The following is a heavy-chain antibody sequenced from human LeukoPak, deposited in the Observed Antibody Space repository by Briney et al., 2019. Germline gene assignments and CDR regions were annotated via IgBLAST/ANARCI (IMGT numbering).Heavy chain of an antibody. D-gene: IGHD2/OR15-2a*01. CDR3: ASGHLGTLIDY. V-gene: IGHV4-34*01. CDR2: INHSGST. J-gene: IGHJ4*02. Sequence: SETLSLTCAVYGGSFSGFYWSWLRQPQGQGLEWIGEINHSGSTNYTPSLKSRVTISVDTSKNQFQLKLSSVTAADTAVYYCASGHLGTLIDYWGQGTLVTVSS. CDR1: GGSFSGFY.